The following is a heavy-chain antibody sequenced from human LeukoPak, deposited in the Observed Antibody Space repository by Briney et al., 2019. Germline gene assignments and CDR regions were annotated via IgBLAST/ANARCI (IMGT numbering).Heavy chain of an antibody. D-gene: IGHD6-13*01. Sequence: ETLSLTCTVSGGSISSSSYYWGWIRQPPGKGLEWVSTISGSGGSTNYADSVKGRFTISRDNSKNTLYLQMNSLRAEDTAVYYCAARIAAVLYAFDIWGQGTMVTVSS. CDR1: GGSISSSSYY. J-gene: IGHJ3*02. CDR2: ISGSGGST. CDR3: AARIAAVLYAFDI. V-gene: IGHV3-23*01.